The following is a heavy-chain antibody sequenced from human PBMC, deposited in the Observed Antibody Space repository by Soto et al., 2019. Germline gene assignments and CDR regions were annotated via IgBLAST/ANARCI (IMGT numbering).Heavy chain of an antibody. Sequence: QVQLVESGGGVVQPGRSLRLSCAASGFTFSSYAMHWVRQAPGKGLEWVAVISYDGSNKYYADSVKGRFTISRDNSKNTLYLQMNSLRAEDTAVYYCARVTGGGIDYWGQGTLVTVSS. CDR1: GFTFSSYA. V-gene: IGHV3-30-3*01. J-gene: IGHJ4*02. D-gene: IGHD2-15*01. CDR3: ARVTGGGIDY. CDR2: ISYDGSNK.